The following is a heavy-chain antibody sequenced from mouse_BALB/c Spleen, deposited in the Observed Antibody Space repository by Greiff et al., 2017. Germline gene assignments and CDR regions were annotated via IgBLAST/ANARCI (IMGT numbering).Heavy chain of an antibody. J-gene: IGHJ4*01. Sequence: VQLQQSGAELMKPGASVKISCKATGYTFSSYWIEWVKQRPGHGLEWIGEILPGSGSTNYNEKFKGKATFTADTSSNTAYMQLSSLTSEDSAVYYCAIWMGGNHYYAMDYGGQGTSVTVSS. D-gene: IGHD2-1*01. CDR3: AIWMGGNHYYAMDY. CDR2: ILPGSGST. CDR1: GYTFSSYW. V-gene: IGHV1-9*01.